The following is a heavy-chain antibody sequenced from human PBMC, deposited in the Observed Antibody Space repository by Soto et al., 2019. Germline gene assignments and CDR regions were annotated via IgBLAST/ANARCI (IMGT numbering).Heavy chain of an antibody. CDR3: AKDPLAYYYDSSGYYERPFDY. CDR2: ISGSGGST. Sequence: EVQLLESGGGLVQPGGSLRLSCAASGFTFSSYAMSWVRQAPGKGLEWVSAISGSGGSTYYADSVKGRFTISRDNSKNTLYLQMNSLRAEDTAVYYCAKDPLAYYYDSSGYYERPFDYRGQGTLVTVSS. V-gene: IGHV3-23*01. J-gene: IGHJ4*02. D-gene: IGHD3-22*01. CDR1: GFTFSSYA.